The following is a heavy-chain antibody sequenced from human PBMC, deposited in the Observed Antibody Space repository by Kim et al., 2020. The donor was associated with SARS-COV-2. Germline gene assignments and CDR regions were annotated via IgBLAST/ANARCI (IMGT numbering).Heavy chain of an antibody. V-gene: IGHV3-30*01. D-gene: IGHD3-3*01. J-gene: IGHJ3*02. CDR3: ARDRFLRFLEWLLFDAFDI. Sequence: GRFTISRDNSKNTLYLQMNSLRAEDTAVYYCARDRFLRFLEWLLFDAFDIWGQGTMVTVSS.